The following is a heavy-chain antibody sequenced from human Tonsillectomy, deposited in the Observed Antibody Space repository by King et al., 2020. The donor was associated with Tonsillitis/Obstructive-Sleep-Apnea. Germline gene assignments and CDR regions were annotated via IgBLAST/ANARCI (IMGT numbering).Heavy chain of an antibody. CDR3: ARVEGYHDGSGYYSYYMDV. D-gene: IGHD3-22*01. Sequence: QLVQSGAEVKKPGASVKVSCKASGYTFTSYDVNWVRQATGQGLEWMGWMNPNSGSTDYAQKFQGRVTMTRSTSISTAYMELSSLTSEDTAVYYCARVEGYHDGSGYYSYYMDVWGKGTTVTVSS. V-gene: IGHV1-8*01. J-gene: IGHJ6*03. CDR2: MNPNSGST. CDR1: GYTFTSYD.